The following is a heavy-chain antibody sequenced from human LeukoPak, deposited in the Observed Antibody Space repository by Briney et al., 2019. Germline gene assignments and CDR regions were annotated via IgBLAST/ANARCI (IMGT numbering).Heavy chain of an antibody. CDR3: ARELGCSGGSCYSDGAFDI. CDR2: IYYSGST. Sequence: ETLSLPCTVSGGSISSYYWSWIRQPPGKGLEWIGYIYYSGSTNYNPSLKSRVTISVDTSKNQFSLKLSSVTAADTAVYYCARELGCSGGSCYSDGAFDIWGQGTMVTVSS. CDR1: GGSISSYY. V-gene: IGHV4-59*01. J-gene: IGHJ3*02. D-gene: IGHD2-15*01.